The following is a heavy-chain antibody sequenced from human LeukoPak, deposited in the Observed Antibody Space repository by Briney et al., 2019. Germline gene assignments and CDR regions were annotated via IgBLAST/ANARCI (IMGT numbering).Heavy chain of an antibody. V-gene: IGHV4-39*01. CDR3: ARPALEAVAGHFAY. J-gene: IGHJ4*02. D-gene: IGHD6-19*01. CDR2: INYSGST. CDR1: SPSTSSSSYC. Sequence: SPAHPVASPSTSSSSYCSGWIREPPGKGLEWLVSINYSGSTYYNPSLKSRVTISVDTSKNQFSLKLSSVTAADTAVYYCARPALEAVAGHFAYWGQGTLVTVSS.